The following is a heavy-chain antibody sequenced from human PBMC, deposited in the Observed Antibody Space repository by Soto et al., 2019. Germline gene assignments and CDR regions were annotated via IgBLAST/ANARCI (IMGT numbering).Heavy chain of an antibody. J-gene: IGHJ4*02. V-gene: IGHV1-18*01. D-gene: IGHD2-15*01. CDR1: GYTFTSYG. CDR3: ARSPRPRWYSDY. CDR2: ISAYNGNT. Sequence: VQLVKSRAEVKKPAASVKVSCKASGYTFTSYGISWVRQAPGQGLEWMGWISAYNGNTNYAQKLQGRVTMTTDTSTSTDHIELRRLRSEDTAVYYCARSPRPRWYSDYWGQGTLVTVS.